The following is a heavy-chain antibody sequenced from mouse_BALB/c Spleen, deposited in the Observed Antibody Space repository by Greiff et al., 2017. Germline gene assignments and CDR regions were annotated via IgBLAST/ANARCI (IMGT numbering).Heavy chain of an antibody. CDR2: INPNNGGT. CDR1: GYTFTDYN. CDR3: ARDYDWYFDV. V-gene: IGHV1-18*01. Sequence: EVKLMESGPELVKPGASVKIPCKASGYTFTDYNMDWVKQSHGKSLEWIGDINPNNGGTIYNQKFKGKATLTVDKSSSTAYMELRSLTSEDTAVYYCARDYDWYFDVWGAGTTVTVSS. D-gene: IGHD2-4*01. J-gene: IGHJ1*01.